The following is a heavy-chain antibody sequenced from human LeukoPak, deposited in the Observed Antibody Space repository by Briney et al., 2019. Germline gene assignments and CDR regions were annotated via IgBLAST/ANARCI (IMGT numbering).Heavy chain of an antibody. J-gene: IGHJ6*02. V-gene: IGHV3-30-3*01. D-gene: IGHD5-18*01. Sequence: PGGSLRLSCAASGFTFSSYAMHWVRQAPGKGLEWVAVISYDGSNKYYADSVKGRFTISRDNSKNTLYLQMNSLRAEDTAVYYCAIVPDTAMVTAGYYGMDVWGQGTTVTVSS. CDR2: ISYDGSNK. CDR1: GFTFSSYA. CDR3: AIVPDTAMVTAGYYGMDV.